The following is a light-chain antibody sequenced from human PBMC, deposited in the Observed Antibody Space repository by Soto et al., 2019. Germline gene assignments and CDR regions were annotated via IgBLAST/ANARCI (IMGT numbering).Light chain of an antibody. CDR3: SSYTSSRGV. Sequence: QSALTQPASVSGSPGQSITISCTGTSSDVGGYNYVSWYQQHPGKAPKLMIYDVSNRPSGVSNRFSGFKSGNTASLTISGLQAEDEADYYCSSYTSSRGVFGGGTKLTDL. CDR1: SSDVGGYNY. V-gene: IGLV2-14*01. CDR2: DVS. J-gene: IGLJ2*01.